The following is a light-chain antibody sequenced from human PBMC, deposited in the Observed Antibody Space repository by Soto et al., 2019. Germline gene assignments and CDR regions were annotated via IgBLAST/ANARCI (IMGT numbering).Light chain of an antibody. J-gene: IGKJ1*01. CDR1: QGISSH. Sequence: DIQMTQSPSSLSASVGDRVTITCRAGQGISSHLNWYQQKPGQAPKLLIYPASTLQGGVPSRFSGNASGTDFTLTISSLQPEDFATYYCQQSFSTRWPFGQGTKVEIK. CDR2: PAS. CDR3: QQSFSTRWP. V-gene: IGKV1-39*01.